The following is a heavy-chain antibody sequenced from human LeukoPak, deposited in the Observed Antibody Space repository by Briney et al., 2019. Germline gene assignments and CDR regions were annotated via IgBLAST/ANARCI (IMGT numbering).Heavy chain of an antibody. CDR2: ISYDGSNK. CDR1: GFTFSSYG. Sequence: GRSLRLSCAASGFTFSSYGMHWVRQAPGKGLEWVAVISYDGSNKYYADSVKGRFTISRGNSKNTLYLQMNSLRAEDTAVYYCAKDETSKYCSSTSCLYNWFDPWGQGTLVTVSS. V-gene: IGHV3-30*18. D-gene: IGHD2-2*01. CDR3: AKDETSKYCSSTSCLYNWFDP. J-gene: IGHJ5*02.